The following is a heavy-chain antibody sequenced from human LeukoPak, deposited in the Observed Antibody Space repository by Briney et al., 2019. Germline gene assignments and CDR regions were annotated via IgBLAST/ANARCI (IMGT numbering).Heavy chain of an antibody. CDR3: ATVDVYHFDY. CDR2: IYTSGST. CDR1: GGSISSYY. J-gene: IGHJ4*02. D-gene: IGHD2-2*01. Sequence: SETLSLICTVSGGSISSYYWSWIRQPAGKGLEWIGRIYTSGSTNYNPSLKSRVTMSVDTSKNQFSLKLSSVTAADTAVYYCATVDVYHFDYWVQGTLVTVSS. V-gene: IGHV4-4*07.